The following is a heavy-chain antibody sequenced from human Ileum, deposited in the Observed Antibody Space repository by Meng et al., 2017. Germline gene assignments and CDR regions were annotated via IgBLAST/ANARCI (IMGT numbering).Heavy chain of an antibody. D-gene: IGHD5-12*01. J-gene: IGHJ4*02. Sequence: SGPTLVKPTQTLTLTCTFSGFSVNTFGLGVAWIRQLPGQALESLAVIYWDDNKLYNPSLRNRLTISKDATKNQVVLTMTNVDPVDTAAYYCAHRQGEVASPFHYWGQGILVTVSS. CDR3: AHRQGEVASPFHY. CDR2: IYWDDNK. CDR1: GFSVNTFGLG. V-gene: IGHV2-5*02.